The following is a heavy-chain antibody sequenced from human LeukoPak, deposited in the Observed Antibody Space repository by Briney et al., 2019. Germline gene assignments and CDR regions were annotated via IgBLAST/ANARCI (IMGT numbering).Heavy chain of an antibody. CDR3: ARDLSSGWAFDY. CDR2: IYTSGST. D-gene: IGHD6-19*01. CDR1: GGSISSYY. Sequence: TSETLCLTCTVSGGSISSYYWSWIRQPAGKGLEWIGRIYTSGSTNYNPSLKSRVTMSVDTSKNQFALKLSSVTAADTAVYYCARDLSSGWAFDYWGQGTLVTVSS. V-gene: IGHV4-4*07. J-gene: IGHJ4*02.